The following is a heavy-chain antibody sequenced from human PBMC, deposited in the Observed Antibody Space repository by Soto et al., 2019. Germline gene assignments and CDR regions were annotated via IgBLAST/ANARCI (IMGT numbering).Heavy chain of an antibody. CDR2: IYWDDDK. CDR1: GFSLSTSGVG. V-gene: IGHV2-5*02. CDR3: AQTYCSGGSCYSYGMDV. Sequence: SGPTLVNPTQTLTLTCTFSGFSLSTSGVGVGWIRQPPGKALEWLALIYWDDDKRYSPSLKSRLTITKDTSKNQVVLTMTNMDPVDTAIYYCAQTYCSGGSCYSYGMDVWGQGTTVTVSS. J-gene: IGHJ6*02. D-gene: IGHD2-15*01.